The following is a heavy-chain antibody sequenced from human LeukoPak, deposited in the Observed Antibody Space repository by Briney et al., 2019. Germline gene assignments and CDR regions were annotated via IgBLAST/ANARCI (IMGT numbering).Heavy chain of an antibody. CDR2: VYYTGST. D-gene: IGHD3-22*01. Sequence: PSETLSLTCAVSGGSISSGPYYWGWIRQPPGKGLEWVATVYYTGSTYYNPSLKGRVTVSVDTSKNQFSLKLTSVTAADTAVYYCARLPGSGYFDYWGQGILVTVSS. J-gene: IGHJ4*02. CDR1: GGSISSGPYY. V-gene: IGHV4-39*01. CDR3: ARLPGSGYFDY.